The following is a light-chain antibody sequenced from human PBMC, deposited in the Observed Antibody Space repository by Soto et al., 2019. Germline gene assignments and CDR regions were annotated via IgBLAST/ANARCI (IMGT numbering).Light chain of an antibody. CDR3: QQSYRAPHFT. CDR1: QSISSY. Sequence: DIQVTQSPSSLSAAVGDRVTFTCRTSQSISSYLNWYQQKPGRAPQLLVYAASSLRSGVPARFSGSGSGTEFTFTISGLQPEDFAIYYCQQSYRAPHFTFGGGTTVELK. J-gene: IGKJ4*01. V-gene: IGKV1-39*01. CDR2: AAS.